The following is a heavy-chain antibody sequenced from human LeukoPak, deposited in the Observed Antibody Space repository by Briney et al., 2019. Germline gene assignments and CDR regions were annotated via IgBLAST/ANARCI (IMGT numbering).Heavy chain of an antibody. CDR2: ISSSSSYI. Sequence: GGSLRLSCAASGFTFSSYSMNWVRQAPGKGLEWVSSISSSSSYIYYADSVKGRFTISRDNAKNSLYLQMNSLRAEDTAVYYCARDTPGVSQRDFDYWGQGTPVTVSS. D-gene: IGHD2-8*01. J-gene: IGHJ4*02. CDR1: GFTFSSYS. V-gene: IGHV3-21*01. CDR3: ARDTPGVSQRDFDY.